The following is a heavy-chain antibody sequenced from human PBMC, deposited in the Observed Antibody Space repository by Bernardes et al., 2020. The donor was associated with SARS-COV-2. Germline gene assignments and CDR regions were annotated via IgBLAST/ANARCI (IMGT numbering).Heavy chain of an antibody. Sequence: RSPSLTPAISRDSPSNNISACHLLRPSPSRGLECLGRTYFRSTWSRDYALSVKGRITINSDTSKNQFSLQFSSVTPKDTAVYYCARTSIVVVPGPLGLGPWGYNYHGMGVWGQGTTDIVSS. V-gene: IGHV6-1*01. CDR2: TYFRSTWSR. CDR3: ARTSIVVVPGPLGLGPWGYNYHGMGV. D-gene: IGHD2-2*01. CDR1: RDSPSNNISA. J-gene: IGHJ6*02.